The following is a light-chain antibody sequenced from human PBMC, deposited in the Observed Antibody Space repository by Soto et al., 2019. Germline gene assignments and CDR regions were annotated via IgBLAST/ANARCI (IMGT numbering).Light chain of an antibody. Sequence: QSALTQPASVSGSPGQSLTISCTGTTSDIGFYDYVSWYQQYPGKAPKLLIYGVTIRPSGISNRFSGSKSGSTASLTISGLRDEDEADYYCSSYTSTRTYVFGTGTKVTVL. CDR1: TSDIGFYDY. CDR3: SSYTSTRTYV. V-gene: IGLV2-14*01. J-gene: IGLJ1*01. CDR2: GVT.